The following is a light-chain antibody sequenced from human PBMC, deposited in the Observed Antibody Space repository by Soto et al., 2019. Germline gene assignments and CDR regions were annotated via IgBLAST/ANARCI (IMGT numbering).Light chain of an antibody. V-gene: IGKV3-20*01. CDR1: QSVSSSY. CDR2: AAS. J-gene: IGKJ2*01. CDR3: QQYGRSPPYT. Sequence: EIVLTQSPGTLSLYPGERATLSCRASQSVSSSYLAWYQQKPGQAPRLLIYAASSRATGIPDRFSGSGSGTDFTLTISRLEPEDFAVYYCQQYGRSPPYTFGQETKLEIK.